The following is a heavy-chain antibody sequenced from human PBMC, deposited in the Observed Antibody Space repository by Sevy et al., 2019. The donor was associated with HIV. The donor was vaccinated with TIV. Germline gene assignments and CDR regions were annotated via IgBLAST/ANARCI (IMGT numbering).Heavy chain of an antibody. CDR2: IYPGDSDT. CDR3: ARLLGGYYDSSGYYLDY. V-gene: IGHV5-51*01. J-gene: IGHJ4*02. D-gene: IGHD3-22*01. Sequence: GESLKIFCKGSGYSFPSYWIGWVRQMPGKGLEWMGIIYPGDSDTRYSPSFQGQVTISPDKSISTAYLQWSRLKASDTAMYYCARLLGGYYDSSGYYLDYWGQGTLVTVSS. CDR1: GYSFPSYW.